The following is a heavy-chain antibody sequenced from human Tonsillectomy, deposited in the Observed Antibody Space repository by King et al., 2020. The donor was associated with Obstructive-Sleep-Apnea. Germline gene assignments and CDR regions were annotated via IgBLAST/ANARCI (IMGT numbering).Heavy chain of an antibody. D-gene: IGHD1-26*01. Sequence: QLQESGPGLVKPSETLSLTCTGSGGSVSSGGYYWTWIRQPPGKGLGWIGHIYYSGSTNYNPPLKCRVTISADTSKNRFSLKLSSVTAADTAVYYCARGYSGSIGPYFDYWGQGTLVTVSS. CDR3: ARGYSGSIGPYFDY. J-gene: IGHJ4*02. V-gene: IGHV4-61*08. CDR2: IYYSGST. CDR1: GGSVSSGGYY.